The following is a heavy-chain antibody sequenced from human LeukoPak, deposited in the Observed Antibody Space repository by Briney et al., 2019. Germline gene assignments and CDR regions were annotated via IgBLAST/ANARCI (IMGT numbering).Heavy chain of an antibody. CDR2: ISSSSSYI. V-gene: IGHV3-21*01. CDR1: GFTFSSYI. CDR3: ASSVGYCTNGVCFNWFDP. D-gene: IGHD2-8*01. J-gene: IGHJ5*02. Sequence: GGSLRLSCAASGFTFSSYIMNWVRHAPGKGLEWVSSISSSSSYIYYADSVKGRFTISRDNAKSSLYLQINSLRAEDTAVYYCASSVGYCTNGVCFNWFDPWGQGTLVTVSS.